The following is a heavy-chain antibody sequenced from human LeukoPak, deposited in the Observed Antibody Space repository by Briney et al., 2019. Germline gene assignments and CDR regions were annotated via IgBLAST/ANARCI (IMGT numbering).Heavy chain of an antibody. J-gene: IGHJ4*02. CDR1: GFTFSDYG. V-gene: IGHV3-33*01. CDR3: ARATVTTVPDS. Sequence: GGSLRLSCTASGFTFSDYGMHWVRQAPGKGLEWVAIIWYDGSDSYYADSVKGRFTISRDNSKNTLYLQMNSLRAEDTAVYYCARATVTTVPDSWGRGTLVTVSS. CDR2: IWYDGSDS. D-gene: IGHD4-17*01.